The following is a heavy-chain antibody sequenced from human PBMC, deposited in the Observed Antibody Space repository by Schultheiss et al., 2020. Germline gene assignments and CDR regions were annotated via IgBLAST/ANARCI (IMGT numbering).Heavy chain of an antibody. Sequence: GGSLRLSCAASGFTFSSYGMHWVRQAPGKGLECVAIISYDGTNKYYADSVKGRFTISRDNAKNSLYLQMNSLRADDTAVYYCARGYSDGWGWFDPWGQGTLVTVSS. CDR3: ARGYSDGWGWFDP. CDR1: GFTFSSYG. J-gene: IGHJ5*02. CDR2: ISYDGTNK. D-gene: IGHD6-19*01. V-gene: IGHV3-30*12.